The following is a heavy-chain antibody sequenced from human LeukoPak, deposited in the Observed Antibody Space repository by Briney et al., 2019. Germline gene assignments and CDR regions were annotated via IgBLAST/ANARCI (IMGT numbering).Heavy chain of an antibody. J-gene: IGHJ4*02. CDR3: ARGQDGIDWRYFDY. D-gene: IGHD3-9*01. CDR1: GYTFTGYY. Sequence: ASVKVSCKASGYTFTGYYIHWVRQAPGQGLEWMGRITPNSGGTNYAQKFQGRVTMTRDTFITTAYMELSSLGSDDTAVYYCARGQDGIDWRYFDYWGQGTLVTVSS. CDR2: ITPNSGGT. V-gene: IGHV1-2*06.